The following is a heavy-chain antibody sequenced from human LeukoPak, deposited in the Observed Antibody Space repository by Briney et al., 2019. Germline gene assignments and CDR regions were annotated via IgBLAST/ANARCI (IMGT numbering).Heavy chain of an antibody. Sequence: GGSLRLSCAASGFTFSSNYMSWVRQAPEKGLQWVSVIYSGGKIYFADSVKGRFTISRDSSKNTLDLQMNSLRAEDTAVYYCAKDLSNYGNPYGMDVWGQGTSVTVSS. D-gene: IGHD4-11*01. V-gene: IGHV3-53*01. CDR2: IYSGGKI. J-gene: IGHJ6*02. CDR3: AKDLSNYGNPYGMDV. CDR1: GFTFSSNY.